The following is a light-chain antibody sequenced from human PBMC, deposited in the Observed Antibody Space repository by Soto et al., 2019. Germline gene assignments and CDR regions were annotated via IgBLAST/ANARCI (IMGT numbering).Light chain of an antibody. V-gene: IGLV1-51*02. CDR2: ENN. J-gene: IGLJ2*01. CDR1: SSNIGNNY. Sequence: QSVLTQPPSVSAAPGQKVTISCSGSSSNIGNNYVSWYQQLPGTAPKLLIYENNKRPSGIPYRFSGSKSGTSATLGITGLQTGDEADYYCGTWDSSLSVVVFGGGTKLTVL. CDR3: GTWDSSLSVVV.